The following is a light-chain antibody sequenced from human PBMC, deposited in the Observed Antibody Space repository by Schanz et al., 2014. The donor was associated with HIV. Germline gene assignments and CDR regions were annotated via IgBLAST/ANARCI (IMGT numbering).Light chain of an antibody. CDR2: AAT. J-gene: IGKJ2*01. CDR3: EQYNSRSPFT. CDR1: QDISSL. V-gene: IGKV1-12*01. Sequence: DIQMTQSPSSVSASVGDRVTITCRASQDISSLLAWYQQKPGRDPKLLIFAATNLQSGVPSRFSGSGSGTDFTLTISSLQPDDLGTYYCEQYNSRSPFTFGQGTRLEIK.